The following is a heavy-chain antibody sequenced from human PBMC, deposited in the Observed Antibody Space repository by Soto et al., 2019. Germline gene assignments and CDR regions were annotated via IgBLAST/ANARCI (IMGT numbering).Heavy chain of an antibody. CDR2: ISYDGSNK. D-gene: IGHD6-13*01. J-gene: IGHJ5*02. CDR3: ARGGSSWNNWFDP. Sequence: GGSLRLSCAASGFTFSSYAMHWVRQAPGKGLKWVAVISYDGSNKYYADSVKGRFTISRDNSKNTLYLQMNSLRAEDTAVYYCARGGSSWNNWFDPWGQGTLVTVSS. V-gene: IGHV3-30-3*01. CDR1: GFTFSSYA.